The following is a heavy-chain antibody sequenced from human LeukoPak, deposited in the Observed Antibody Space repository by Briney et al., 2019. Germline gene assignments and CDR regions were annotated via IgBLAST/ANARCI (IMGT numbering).Heavy chain of an antibody. CDR3: SVLAPPDY. J-gene: IGHJ4*02. Sequence: QPGGSLRLSCAASGFPFSSYGMHWVRQAPGKGLEWVAFIRYDGSNKYYADSVEGRFTISRDNSKNTLYLQMNSLRAEDTAVYYCSVLAPPDYWGQGTLVTVSS. CDR1: GFPFSSYG. CDR2: IRYDGSNK. V-gene: IGHV3-30*02. D-gene: IGHD2/OR15-2a*01.